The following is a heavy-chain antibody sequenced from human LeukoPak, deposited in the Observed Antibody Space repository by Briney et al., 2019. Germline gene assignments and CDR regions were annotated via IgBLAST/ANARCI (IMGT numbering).Heavy chain of an antibody. D-gene: IGHD1-26*01. CDR1: GYTFADYF. CDR2: INANSGGT. J-gene: IGHJ4*02. V-gene: IGHV1-2*06. Sequence: ASVKVSCKTSGYTFADYFIHWVRQAPGQGLEYMGRINANSGGTEYQQKFQGRVTMTRDMSISTAYVEINSLISDDTAIHYCARDVSSTPNWEFDYWGQGTTVTVSS. CDR3: ARDVSSTPNWEFDY.